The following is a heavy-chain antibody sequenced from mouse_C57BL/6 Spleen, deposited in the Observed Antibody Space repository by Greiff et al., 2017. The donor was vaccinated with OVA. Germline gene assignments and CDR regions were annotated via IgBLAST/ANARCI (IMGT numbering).Heavy chain of an antibody. J-gene: IGHJ3*01. Sequence: VQLQQPGAELVKPGASVKLSCKASGYTFTSYWMHWVKQRPGQGLEWIGMIHPNSGSTNYNEKFKSKATLTVDKSSSTAYMQLSSLTSEDSAVYYWARGYGNYEGFAYWGQGTLVTVSA. V-gene: IGHV1-64*01. CDR2: IHPNSGST. D-gene: IGHD2-1*01. CDR1: GYTFTSYW. CDR3: ARGYGNYEGFAY.